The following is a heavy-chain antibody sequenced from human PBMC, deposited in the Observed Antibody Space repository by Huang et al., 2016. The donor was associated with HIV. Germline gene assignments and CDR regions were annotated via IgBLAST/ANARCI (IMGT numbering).Heavy chain of an antibody. CDR2: INHRGNT. V-gene: IGHV4-34*02. CDR1: GGSFSGYY. D-gene: IGHD3-22*01. J-gene: IGHJ4*02. Sequence: QVQLEQWGAGLLKASETLSLTCAVYGGSFSGYYWNWLRQAPGKGLEWVGEINHRGNTNYHPSLKGRVNMSVDTSKSQFSLYLTALSAADTGTYFCARRYNSRRDYWGRGTLVTVHS. CDR3: ARRYNSRRDY.